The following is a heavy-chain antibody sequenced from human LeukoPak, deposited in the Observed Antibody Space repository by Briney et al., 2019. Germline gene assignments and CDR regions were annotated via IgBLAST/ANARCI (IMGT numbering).Heavy chain of an antibody. CDR1: GGSISSTNYY. CDR3: ARGGGVGYYYYYMDV. Sequence: SETLSLTCTVSGGSISSTNYYWGWIRQPPGKGLEWIAYIYYSGSTNYNPSLKSRVTISVDTSKNQFSLKLSSVTAADTAVYYCARGGGVGYYYYYMDVWGKGTTVTISS. J-gene: IGHJ6*03. CDR2: IYYSGST. D-gene: IGHD2-8*01. V-gene: IGHV4-61*05.